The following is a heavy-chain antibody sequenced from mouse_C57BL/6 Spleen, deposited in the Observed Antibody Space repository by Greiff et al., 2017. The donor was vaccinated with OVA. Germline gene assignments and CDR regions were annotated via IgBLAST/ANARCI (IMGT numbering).Heavy chain of an antibody. CDR2: INPSSGYT. D-gene: IGHD1-1*01. J-gene: IGHJ2*01. CDR1: GYTFTSYT. V-gene: IGHV1-4*01. Sequence: QVQLKQSGAELARPGASVKMSCKASGYTFTSYTMHWVKQRPGQGLEWIGYINPSSGYTKYNQKFKDKATLTADKSSSTAYMQLSSLTSEDSAVYYCARRDYGSSYEDYWGQGTTLTVSS. CDR3: ARRDYGSSYEDY.